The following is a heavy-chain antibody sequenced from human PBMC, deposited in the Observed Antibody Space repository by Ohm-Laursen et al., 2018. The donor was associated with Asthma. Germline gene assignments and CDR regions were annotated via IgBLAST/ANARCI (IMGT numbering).Heavy chain of an antibody. J-gene: IGHJ4*02. CDR3: ARGNYYGSGSYYDY. D-gene: IGHD3-10*01. CDR2: IYYSGST. Sequence: GTLSLTCAVSGGSISSGSYYWSWIRQPPGKGLEWIGYIYYSGSTNYNPSLKSRVTISVDTSKNQFSLKLSSVTAADTAVYYCARGNYYGSGSYYDYWGQGTLVTVSS. V-gene: IGHV4-61*01. CDR1: GGSISSGSYY.